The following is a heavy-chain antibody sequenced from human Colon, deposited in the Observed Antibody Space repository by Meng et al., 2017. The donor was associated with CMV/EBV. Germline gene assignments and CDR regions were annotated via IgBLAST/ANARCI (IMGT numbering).Heavy chain of an antibody. CDR3: AKVNTQYCSSVSCPKGGFDP. V-gene: IGHV3-30*02. CDR2: IRYNGESK. Sequence: SYGRNWVRQAPGKGLEWVAFIRYNGESKLYADSVRGRFFISRDNSKNMLYLQMNSLKPEDTSLYYCAKVNTQYCSSVSCPKGGFDPWGQGTLVTVSS. J-gene: IGHJ5*02. CDR1: SYG. D-gene: IGHD2-2*01.